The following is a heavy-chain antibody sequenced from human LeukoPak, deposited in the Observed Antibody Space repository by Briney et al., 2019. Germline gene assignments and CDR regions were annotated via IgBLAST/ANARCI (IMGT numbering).Heavy chain of an antibody. CDR2: IRYDGSNK. Sequence: GGSLRLSCAASGFTFSSYGMHWVRQAPGKGLEWVAFIRYDGSNKYYADSVKGRFTISRDNSKNTLYLQMNSLRAEDTAVYYCANHVAAAGTQYFQHWGQGTLSPSPQ. CDR1: GFTFSSYG. V-gene: IGHV3-30*02. CDR3: ANHVAAAGTQYFQH. D-gene: IGHD6-13*01. J-gene: IGHJ1*01.